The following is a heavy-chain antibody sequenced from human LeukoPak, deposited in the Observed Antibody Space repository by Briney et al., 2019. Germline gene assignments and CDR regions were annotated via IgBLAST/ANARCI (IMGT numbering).Heavy chain of an antibody. Sequence: ASVKVSCKASGYSFTSYGISWVRQAPGQGLEWMGWISAYNGNTNYAQKLQGRVTMTTDTSTSTAYMELRSLRSDDTAVYYCARDVTIFGGYGMDVWGQGTTVTVSS. CDR2: ISAYNGNT. CDR3: ARDVTIFGGYGMDV. CDR1: GYSFTSYG. D-gene: IGHD3-3*01. J-gene: IGHJ6*02. V-gene: IGHV1-18*01.